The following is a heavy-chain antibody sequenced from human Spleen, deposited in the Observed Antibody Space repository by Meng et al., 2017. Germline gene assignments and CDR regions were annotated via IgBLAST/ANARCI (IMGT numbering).Heavy chain of an antibody. D-gene: IGHD3-10*01. V-gene: IGHV6-1*01. CDR3: ARDMVRGVTALDY. CDR2: TYYRSKWYN. Sequence: SETLSLTCAISGASVSSNSAAWNWIRQSPSRGREWLGRTYYRSKWYNDYAVSVKSRITINPDTSKNQFSLQLNSVTPEDTAVYYCARDMVRGVTALDYWGQGTLVTVSS. J-gene: IGHJ4*02. CDR1: GASVSSNSAA.